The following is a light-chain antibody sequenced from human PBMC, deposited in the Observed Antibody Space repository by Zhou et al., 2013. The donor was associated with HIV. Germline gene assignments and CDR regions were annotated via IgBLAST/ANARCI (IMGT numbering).Light chain of an antibody. V-gene: IGLV2-8*01. CDR3: GSYAGSSIWI. Sequence: QSALTQPPSASGSPGQSVTISCTGTSNDVGGYNYVSWYQQHPGKAPKLIIYEVSKRPSGVPDRFSGSKSGNTASLTVSGLQAEDESDYYCGSYAGSSIWIFGGGTKVTLL. CDR1: SNDVGGYNY. J-gene: IGLJ2*01. CDR2: EVS.